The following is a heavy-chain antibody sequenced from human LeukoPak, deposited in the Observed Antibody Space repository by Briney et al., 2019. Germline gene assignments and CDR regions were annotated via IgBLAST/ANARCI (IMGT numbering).Heavy chain of an antibody. V-gene: IGHV3-74*01. Sequence: GGSLRLSCVASGFIFSSSGMSWVRQAPGKGLVWVSRINSDGSTIYADSVKGRFTISRDNAKNTLYLQMNSLRAEDTAVYYCARGSIAVAGTGGYYFDYWGQGTLVTVSS. D-gene: IGHD6-19*01. CDR2: INSDGST. CDR1: GFIFSSSG. CDR3: ARGSIAVAGTGGYYFDY. J-gene: IGHJ4*02.